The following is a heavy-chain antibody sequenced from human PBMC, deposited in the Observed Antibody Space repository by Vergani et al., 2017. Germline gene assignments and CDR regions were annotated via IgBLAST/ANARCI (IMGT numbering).Heavy chain of an antibody. CDR3: AKDQTWELLQEVGAFDI. J-gene: IGHJ3*02. CDR2: ISGSGGST. D-gene: IGHD1-26*01. CDR1: GFTFSSYA. V-gene: IGHV3-23*01. Sequence: EVQLLESGGGLVQPGGSLRLSCAASGFTFSSYAMSWVRQAPGKGLEWVSAISGSGGSTYYADSVKGRFTISRDNSKNTLYLQMNSLRAEDTAVYYCAKDQTWELLQEVGAFDIWGQGTMVTVSS.